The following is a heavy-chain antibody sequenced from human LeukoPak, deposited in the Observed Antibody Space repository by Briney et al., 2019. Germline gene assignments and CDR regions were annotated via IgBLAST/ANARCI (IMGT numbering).Heavy chain of an antibody. V-gene: IGHV4-59*08. D-gene: IGHD3-3*01. CDR2: IYYSGST. Sequence: KPSETLSLTCTVSGGSISSYYWSWIRQPPGKGLEWIGYIYYSGSTYYNPSLKSRVTISVDTSKNQFSLKLSSVTAADTAVYYCARLHTYYDFWSGYSVDYWGQGTLVTVSS. CDR1: GGSISSYY. CDR3: ARLHTYYDFWSGYSVDY. J-gene: IGHJ4*02.